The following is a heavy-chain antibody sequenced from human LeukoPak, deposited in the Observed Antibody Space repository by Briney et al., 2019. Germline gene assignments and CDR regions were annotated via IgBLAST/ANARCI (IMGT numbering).Heavy chain of an antibody. Sequence: GGSLRLSCAASGFTFSSSAMSWVRQVPGKGLEWVSGISASGGSTYYADSVKGRFTISRDNSKNTLYLQMNSLRAEDTAVYYCAKGGGGYSYAYDYWGQGTLVTVSS. J-gene: IGHJ4*02. CDR3: AKGGGGYSYAYDY. D-gene: IGHD5-18*01. V-gene: IGHV3-23*01. CDR2: ISASGGST. CDR1: GFTFSSSA.